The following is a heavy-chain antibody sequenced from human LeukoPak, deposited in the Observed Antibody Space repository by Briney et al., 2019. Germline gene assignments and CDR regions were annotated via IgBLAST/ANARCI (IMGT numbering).Heavy chain of an antibody. CDR1: GFSFSRYD. V-gene: IGHV3-30*04. CDR3: AKEAADIVVVPAAMMDS. D-gene: IGHD2-2*01. J-gene: IGHJ5*01. CDR2: ISDDGRIK. Sequence: QAGGSLRLSCVASGFSFSRYDMHWVRQAPGKGLEWVAVISDDGRIKIYGDSVKGRLTISRDNSKNTLYLQMNSLRAEDTAVYYCAKEAADIVVVPAAMMDSWGQGTLVTVSS.